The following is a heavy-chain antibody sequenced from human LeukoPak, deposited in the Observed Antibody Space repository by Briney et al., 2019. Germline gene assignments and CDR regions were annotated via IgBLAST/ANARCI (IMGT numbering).Heavy chain of an antibody. Sequence: ASLTVSSKASVYTFTIYDINWVRQAPGQGREWMGWINPNSGNTGYAQKFQGRVTMTRTTSISTAYMELSSLRSEDTAVYYCARGTDTAMVHDYWGQGTLVTVSS. CDR1: VYTFTIYD. D-gene: IGHD5-18*01. J-gene: IGHJ4*02. CDR3: ARGTDTAMVHDY. CDR2: INPNSGNT. V-gene: IGHV1-8*01.